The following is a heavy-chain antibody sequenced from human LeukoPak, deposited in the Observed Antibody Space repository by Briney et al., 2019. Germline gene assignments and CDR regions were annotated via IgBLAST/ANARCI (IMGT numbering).Heavy chain of an antibody. J-gene: IGHJ5*02. V-gene: IGHV4-31*03. CDR3: ASHQSTNWFDP. D-gene: IGHD5/OR15-5a*01. CDR1: GASISSGGYY. Sequence: SETLSLTCTVSGASISSGGYYWSWIRQHPGKGLEWIGYIYYSGSTYYNPSLKSRVTISVDTSKNQFSLKLSSVTAADTAVYYCASHQSTNWFDPWGQGTLVTVSS. CDR2: IYYSGST.